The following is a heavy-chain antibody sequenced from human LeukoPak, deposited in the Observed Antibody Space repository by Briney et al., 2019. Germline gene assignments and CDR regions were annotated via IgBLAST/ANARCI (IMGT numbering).Heavy chain of an antibody. Sequence: SVKVSCKASGGTFSSYAISWVRQAPGQGLEWMGGIIPIFGTANYAQKFQGRVTITADESTSTAYMELSSLRSEDTAVYYCARVPREPGGAFAFDIWGQGTMVTVSS. CDR1: GGTFSSYA. V-gene: IGHV1-69*01. CDR2: IIPIFGTA. D-gene: IGHD3-16*01. J-gene: IGHJ3*02. CDR3: ARVPREPGGAFAFDI.